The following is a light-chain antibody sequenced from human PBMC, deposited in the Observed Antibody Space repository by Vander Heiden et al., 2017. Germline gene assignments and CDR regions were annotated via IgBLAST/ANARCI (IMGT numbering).Light chain of an antibody. V-gene: IGKV1-33*01. CDR2: DAS. Sequence: DVQMTQPPSFLSASVGDRVTLTCQASQDITNYLNWYQQKPGKAPKLLIYDASNLETGVPSRFSGGGSGTDFTLTISSLQPEDIGTYFCQQYEKLPLTFGGGTKVE. CDR1: QDITNY. CDR3: QQYEKLPLT. J-gene: IGKJ4*01.